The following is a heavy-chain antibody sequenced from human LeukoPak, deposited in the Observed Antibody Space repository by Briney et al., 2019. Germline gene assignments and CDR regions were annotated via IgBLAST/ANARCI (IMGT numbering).Heavy chain of an antibody. J-gene: IGHJ4*02. V-gene: IGHV3-48*01. D-gene: IGHD2-21*01. Sequence: GGSLRLSCAASGFTFTSYSLNWVRQAPGKGLEWVSYISPTTIYYADSVRGRFTISRDDAKNSLYLQMNSLRAEDTAIYYCARDTAYSFDYWVQGTLVSVS. CDR1: GFTFTSYS. CDR3: ARDTAYSFDY. CDR2: ISPTTI.